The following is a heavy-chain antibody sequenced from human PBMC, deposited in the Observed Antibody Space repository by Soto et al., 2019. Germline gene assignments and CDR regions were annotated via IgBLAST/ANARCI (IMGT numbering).Heavy chain of an antibody. D-gene: IGHD5-12*01. CDR3: AKGVRTRWLRDGFDV. Sequence: EVHLVESGGGLVQPGRSLRLSCAGSGINYENYAMPWVRQAQGRGLEGVSGISSNSGSLGYADTVKGRFTISRDNAKKSLYLEMNSLGAEDTALYYCAKGVRTRWLRDGFDVWGQGTMVTVSS. V-gene: IGHV3-9*01. J-gene: IGHJ3*01. CDR2: ISSNSGSL. CDR1: GINYENYA.